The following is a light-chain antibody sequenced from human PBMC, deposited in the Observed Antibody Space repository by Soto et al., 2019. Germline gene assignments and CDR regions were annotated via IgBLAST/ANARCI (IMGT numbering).Light chain of an antibody. J-gene: IGKJ3*01. V-gene: IGKV3-15*01. CDR1: QSVSSN. CDR2: SAS. CDR3: QQDNNWPPVT. Sequence: EIVMTQSPATLSVSPGERATLSCRASQSVSSNLAWYQQKPGQAPRHLIYSASTRATGIPARISGSGSWTEFMSTFSSLQSEDWAVYYCQQDNNWPPVTFGPGTKVDIK.